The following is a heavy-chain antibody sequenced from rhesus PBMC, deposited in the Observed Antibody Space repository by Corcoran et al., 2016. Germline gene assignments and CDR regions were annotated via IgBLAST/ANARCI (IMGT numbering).Heavy chain of an antibody. CDR2: MNTYTGNP. CDR3: ARGSDNGAFDF. Sequence: QVQLVQSGPEVKQPGASVQVSGMASGYSFTTDGMNWGRQAPGQGLEWMGWMNTYTGNPTYAQGFTERFVFSMDTSVSTVYLQISSLKGEDTAVYYCARGSDNGAFDFWGQGLRVTVSS. CDR1: GYSFTTDG. V-gene: IGHV7-193*02. D-gene: IGHD2-21*01. J-gene: IGHJ3*01.